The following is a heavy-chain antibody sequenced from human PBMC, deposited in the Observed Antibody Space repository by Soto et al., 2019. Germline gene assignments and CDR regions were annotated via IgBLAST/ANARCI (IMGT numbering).Heavy chain of an antibody. CDR1: GDSISSPHYY. Sequence: SETLSLTCTVSGDSISSPHYYWTWIRQPPGKGLEWVGYIYYTGNNFYNPALKGRVAMSVDPSTNQFSLKLASVTDADTAVYFCAREPKQNYDSSPWNGGFDSWGPGTLVTVSS. D-gene: IGHD3-22*01. CDR3: AREPKQNYDSSPWNGGFDS. V-gene: IGHV4-30-4*01. CDR2: IYYTGNN. J-gene: IGHJ4*02.